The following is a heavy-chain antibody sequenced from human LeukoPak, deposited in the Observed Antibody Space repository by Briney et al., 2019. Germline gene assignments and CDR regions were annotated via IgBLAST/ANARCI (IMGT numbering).Heavy chain of an antibody. CDR1: GFTFSSYA. Sequence: GGSLRLSCAASGFTFSSYAMSWVRQAPGKGLEWVSAISGSGGSTYYPDSVKGRFTISRDNSKNTLYLQRYSLRAADTAVYYCGKDQLLWFGEPIVGAFDISGQG. J-gene: IGHJ3*02. V-gene: IGHV3-23*01. CDR2: ISGSGGST. D-gene: IGHD3-10*01. CDR3: GKDQLLWFGEPIVGAFDI.